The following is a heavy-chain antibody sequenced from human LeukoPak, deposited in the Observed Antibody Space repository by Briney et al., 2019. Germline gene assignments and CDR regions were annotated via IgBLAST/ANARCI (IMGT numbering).Heavy chain of an antibody. D-gene: IGHD3-10*01. CDR2: IYYSGST. Sequence: SETLSLTCTVSGGSISSYYWSWIRQPPGKGLEWIGYIYYSGSTNYNPSLKSRVTISVDTSKNQFSLKLSSVTAADTAVYYCASRTLTMVRVGLDYWGQGTLVTVSS. CDR1: GGSISSYY. J-gene: IGHJ4*02. CDR3: ASRTLTMVRVGLDY. V-gene: IGHV4-59*12.